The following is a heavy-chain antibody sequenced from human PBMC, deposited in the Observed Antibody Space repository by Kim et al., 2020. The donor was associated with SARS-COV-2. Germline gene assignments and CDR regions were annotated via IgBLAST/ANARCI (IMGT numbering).Heavy chain of an antibody. J-gene: IGHJ6*02. CDR1: GFTFSSYG. D-gene: IGHD3-10*01. V-gene: IGHV3-30*18. CDR3: AKRGYYYGSGTHSTDTGGMDV. CDR2: ISYDGSNK. Sequence: GGSLRLSCAASGFTFSSYGMHWVRQAPGKGLEWVAVISYDGSNKYYADSVKGRFTISRDNSKNTLYLQMNSLRAEDTAVYYCAKRGYYYGSGTHSTDTGGMDVWGQGTTVTVSS.